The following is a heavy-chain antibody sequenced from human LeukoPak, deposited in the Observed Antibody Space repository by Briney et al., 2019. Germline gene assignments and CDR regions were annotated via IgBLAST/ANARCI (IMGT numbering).Heavy chain of an antibody. V-gene: IGHV4-39*07. CDR3: ARERGHYEILTGYYPYNWFDP. CDR1: GGSISSSSYY. D-gene: IGHD3-9*01. Sequence: SETLSLTCTVSGGSISSSSYYWGWIRQPPGKGLEWIGSIYYIGSTYYNPSLKSRVTISVDTSKNQFSLKLSSVTAADTAVYYCARERGHYEILTGYYPYNWFDPWGQGTLVTVSS. J-gene: IGHJ5*02. CDR2: IYYIGST.